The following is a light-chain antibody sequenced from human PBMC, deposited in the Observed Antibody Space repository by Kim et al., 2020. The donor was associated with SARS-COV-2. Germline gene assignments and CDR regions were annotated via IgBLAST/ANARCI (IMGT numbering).Light chain of an antibody. CDR2: YDS. CDR1: DIGSQS. Sequence: APGQPATITCGGDDIGSQSEHWPQQRPCRAPLLVMYYDSDRPSGSPERFSGCNSGNTATLSISRVEAGDEADYYCQVWDSNSDHPVFGGGTQLTVL. CDR3: QVWDSNSDHPV. V-gene: IGLV3-21*04. J-gene: IGLJ2*01.